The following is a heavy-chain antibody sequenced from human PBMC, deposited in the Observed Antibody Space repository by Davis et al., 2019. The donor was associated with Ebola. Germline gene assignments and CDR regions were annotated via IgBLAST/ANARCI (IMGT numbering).Heavy chain of an antibody. CDR1: GGSISSYY. D-gene: IGHD3-10*01. CDR3: ARSITMVRGVVPWFDP. J-gene: IGHJ5*02. Sequence: SETLSLTCTVSGGSISSYYWSWIRQPPGKGLEWIGYIYYSGSTNYNPSLKSRVTISVDTSKNQVSLKLSSVTAADTAIYYCARSITMVRGVVPWFDPWGQGTLVTVSS. CDR2: IYYSGST. V-gene: IGHV4-59*12.